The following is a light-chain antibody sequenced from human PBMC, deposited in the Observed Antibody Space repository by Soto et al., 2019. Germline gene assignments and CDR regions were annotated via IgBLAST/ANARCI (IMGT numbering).Light chain of an antibody. V-gene: IGLV2-11*01. CDR3: CSFVGYHTVV. Sequence: QSALTQPRSVSGSPGKSVTISCTGTSSGVGGYNYVSWYQQHPGKAPKLIIYDVNKRPSGVPDRFSASTSGNAASLTISGLQAEDESDYYCCSFVGYHTVVFGSGTKVTVL. CDR1: SSGVGGYNY. J-gene: IGLJ1*01. CDR2: DVN.